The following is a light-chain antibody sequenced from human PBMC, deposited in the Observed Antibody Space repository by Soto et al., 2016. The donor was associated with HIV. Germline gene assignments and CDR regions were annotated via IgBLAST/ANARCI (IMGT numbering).Light chain of an antibody. CDR1: KLGDKY. Sequence: SYELTQSPSVSVSPGQTASITCSGNKLGDKYACWYQQKPGQSPVLVIYQDDKRPSGIPERFSGSNSRNTATLTISGTQTMDEADYYCQAWDSGTAVFGGGTKLTVL. V-gene: IGLV3-1*01. J-gene: IGLJ2*01. CDR3: QAWDSGTAV. CDR2: QDD.